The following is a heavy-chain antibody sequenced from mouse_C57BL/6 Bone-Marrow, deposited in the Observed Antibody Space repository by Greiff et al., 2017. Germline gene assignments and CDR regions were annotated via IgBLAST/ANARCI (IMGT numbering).Heavy chain of an antibody. V-gene: IGHV1-15*01. D-gene: IGHD2-5*01. CDR2: IDPETGGT. J-gene: IGHJ4*01. Sequence: VQLQQSGAELVRPGASVTLSCKASGYTFTDYEMHWVKQTPVHGLEWIGAIDPETGGTAYNQKFKGKAILTADKSSSTAYMELRSLTSEDSAVYYCTYSIYYAMDYWGQGTSVTVSS. CDR1: GYTFTDYE. CDR3: TYSIYYAMDY.